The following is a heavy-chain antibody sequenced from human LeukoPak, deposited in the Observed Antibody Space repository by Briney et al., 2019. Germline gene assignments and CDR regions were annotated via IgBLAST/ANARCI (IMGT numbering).Heavy chain of an antibody. CDR1: GGSISSGGYS. V-gene: IGHV4-30-4*07. J-gene: IGHJ3*02. CDR3: ARDNWNFGTTVGDAFDI. D-gene: IGHD1-7*01. CDR2: IYYSGST. Sequence: PSETGSLTCAVSGGSISSGGYSWGWIRQPPGKGLEWIGYIYYSGSTYYNPSLKSRVTISVDTSKNQFSLKLSSVTAADTAVYYCARDNWNFGTTVGDAFDIWGQGTMVTVSS.